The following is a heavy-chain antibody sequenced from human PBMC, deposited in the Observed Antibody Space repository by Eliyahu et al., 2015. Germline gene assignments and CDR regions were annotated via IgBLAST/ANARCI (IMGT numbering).Heavy chain of an antibody. CDR2: ISAYNGNT. Sequence: QVQLVQSGAEVKKPGASXKVSCKASGYTFTSYGISWVRQAPGQGLEWMGWISAYNGNTNYAQKLQGRVTMTTDTSTSTAYMELRSLRSDDTAVYYCARAPDIVVVPAANNWFDPWGQGTLVTVSS. J-gene: IGHJ5*02. CDR3: ARAPDIVVVPAANNWFDP. CDR1: GYTFTSYG. D-gene: IGHD2-2*01. V-gene: IGHV1-18*04.